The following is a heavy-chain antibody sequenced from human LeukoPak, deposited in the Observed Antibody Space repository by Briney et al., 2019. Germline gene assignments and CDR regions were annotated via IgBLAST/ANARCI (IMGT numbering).Heavy chain of an antibody. CDR3: ARARFSSRNRDGYFDS. CDR2: ISGNNANT. Sequence: GASVKVSCKASGYTFSNYGIRWVRQAPGQGLEWMGWISGNNANTNYAQKLQGRVTMTTDTSTATAYMELRNLRSDDTAVYYCARARFSSRNRDGYFDSWGQGTLVTVSS. CDR1: GYTFSNYG. V-gene: IGHV1-18*01. D-gene: IGHD6-13*01. J-gene: IGHJ4*02.